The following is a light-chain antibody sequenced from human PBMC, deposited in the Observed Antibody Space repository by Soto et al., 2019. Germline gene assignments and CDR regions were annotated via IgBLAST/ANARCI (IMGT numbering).Light chain of an antibody. V-gene: IGKV1-27*01. CDR2: AAS. Sequence: DIQMTQSPSSLSASIGDKVTITCRASQGIGNFLAWYQQKPGKPPKLLMYAASSLQSEVPSRFSGSGVGTDFTLTISSLQPEDVASYYCQKYDSAPWTFGQGTKVEIK. J-gene: IGKJ1*01. CDR3: QKYDSAPWT. CDR1: QGIGNF.